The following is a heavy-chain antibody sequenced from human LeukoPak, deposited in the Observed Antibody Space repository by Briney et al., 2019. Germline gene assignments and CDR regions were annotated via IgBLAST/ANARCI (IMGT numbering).Heavy chain of an antibody. CDR3: ARGRDIRITMVRGVISAVFDY. CDR2: ISAYNGNT. J-gene: IGHJ4*02. D-gene: IGHD3-10*01. V-gene: IGHV1-18*01. Sequence: ASVKVSCKASGYTFTSYGISWVRQAPGQGLEWMGWISAYNGNTNYAQKLQGRVTMTTDTSTSTAYMELRSLRSDDTAVYYCARGRDIRITMVRGVISAVFDYWGQGTLVTVSS. CDR1: GYTFTSYG.